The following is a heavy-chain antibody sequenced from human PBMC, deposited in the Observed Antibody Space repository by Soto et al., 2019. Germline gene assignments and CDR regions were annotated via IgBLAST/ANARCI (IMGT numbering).Heavy chain of an antibody. CDR2: IIPILGIA. D-gene: IGHD3-22*01. V-gene: IGHV1-69*02. CDR3: ARGYDSSGYYYEAFDI. CDR1: GGTFSSYT. Sequence: SVKVSCKASGGTFSSYTISWVRQAPGQGLEWMGRIIPILGIANYAQKFQGRVTVTADKSTSTAYMELSSLRSEDTAVYYCARGYDSSGYYYEAFDIWGQGTMVTVS. J-gene: IGHJ3*02.